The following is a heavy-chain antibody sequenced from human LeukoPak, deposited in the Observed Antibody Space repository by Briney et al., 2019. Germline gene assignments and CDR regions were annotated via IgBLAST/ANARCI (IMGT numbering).Heavy chain of an antibody. CDR1: GFTFSSYS. CDR3: AKDRAGNSWNFDY. Sequence: GGSLRLSCAASGFTFSSYSMNWVRQAPGKRLEWVSSITSTSSYVFYADSVKGRFTISRDTSNKMVYLQMNSLRTEDMAVYYCAKDRAGNSWNFDYWGQGTLVAVS. J-gene: IGHJ4*02. V-gene: IGHV3-21*01. D-gene: IGHD6-13*01. CDR2: ITSTSSYV.